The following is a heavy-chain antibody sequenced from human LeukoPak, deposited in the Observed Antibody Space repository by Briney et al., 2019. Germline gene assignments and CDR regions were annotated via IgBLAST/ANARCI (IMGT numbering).Heavy chain of an antibody. V-gene: IGHV3-23*01. CDR1: GFSFRSYA. CDR2: ITGGGETT. CDR3: AKGYLGQMVMFDV. Sequence: GGSLRLSGGASGFSFRSYAMSWVRQAPGKGLEWVSTITGGGETTFYADSVKGRFSVSRDNSRNTLSLTMNSLRVEDTALYFCAKGYLGQMVMFDVWGQGTMVTVSS. D-gene: IGHD6-13*01. J-gene: IGHJ3*01.